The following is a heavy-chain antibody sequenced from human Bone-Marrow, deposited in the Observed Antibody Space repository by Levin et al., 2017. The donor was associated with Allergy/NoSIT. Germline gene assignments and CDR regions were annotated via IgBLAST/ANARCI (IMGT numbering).Heavy chain of an antibody. V-gene: IGHV3-33*01. CDR1: GFTFSSYG. CDR3: ARSRWSGYYMGSMDV. J-gene: IGHJ6*04. CDR2: ISYDGSNK. D-gene: IGHD3-3*01. Sequence: LSLTCAASGFTFSSYGMHWVRQAPGKGLEWVAVISYDGSNKYYADSVKGRFTISRDNSKYTLYLQMNSLRAEDTAVYYCARSRWSGYYMGSMDVWGKGTTVTVSS.